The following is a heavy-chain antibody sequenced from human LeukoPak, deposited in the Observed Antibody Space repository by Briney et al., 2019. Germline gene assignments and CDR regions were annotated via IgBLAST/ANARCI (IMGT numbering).Heavy chain of an antibody. V-gene: IGHV3-48*04. Sequence: TSETLSLTCTFSGGSFSSGTFYWAWIRQPPGKGLEWLSYISSSSTTIYYADSVKGRFTISRDNAKNSLYLQMNSLKAEDTAVYYCARNRFPITGTTNNYYYMDVWGKGTTVTVSS. CDR3: ARNRFPITGTTNNYYYMDV. CDR2: ISSSSTTI. CDR1: GGSFSSGT. J-gene: IGHJ6*03. D-gene: IGHD1-7*01.